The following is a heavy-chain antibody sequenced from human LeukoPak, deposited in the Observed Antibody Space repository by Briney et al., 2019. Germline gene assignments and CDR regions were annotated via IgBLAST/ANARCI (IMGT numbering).Heavy chain of an antibody. V-gene: IGHV3-9*01. J-gene: IGHJ4*02. D-gene: IGHD5-18*01. CDR1: GFTFDDYA. CDR2: ISWNSGSI. Sequence: GGSLRLSCAASGFTFDDYAMHWVRQAPGKGLEWVSGISWNSGSIGYADSVKGRFTISRDNAKNSLYLQMNSLRVEDTAVYYCVRGGAPTQPWTNDYWGQGTLVTVSS. CDR3: VRGGAPTQPWTNDY.